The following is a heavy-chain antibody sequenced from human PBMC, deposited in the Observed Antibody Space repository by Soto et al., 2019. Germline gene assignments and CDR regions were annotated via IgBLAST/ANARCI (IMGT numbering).Heavy chain of an antibody. CDR3: ATDKAAARISAWGF. Sequence: ASVKVSWKVSGYTLSELSMHWVRQTPGKGLEWMGGFNPEDGEKIYAQKFQGRVTMTEDTSTDTAYMELSSLRSEDTAVYYCATDKAAARISAWGFWGQGTLVTVSS. CDR1: GYTLSELS. J-gene: IGHJ4*02. V-gene: IGHV1-24*01. D-gene: IGHD6-13*01. CDR2: FNPEDGEK.